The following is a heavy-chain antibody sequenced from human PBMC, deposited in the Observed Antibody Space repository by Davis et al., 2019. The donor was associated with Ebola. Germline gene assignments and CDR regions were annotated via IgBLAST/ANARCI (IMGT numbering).Heavy chain of an antibody. D-gene: IGHD3-10*01. CDR2: LNHSGST. Sequence: MPSETLSLTCAVYGGSFSGYYWSWIRQPPGKGLEWIEELNHSGSTNYNPSLKSRVTISVDTSKNQFSLKLSSVTAADTAVYYCATGQRLLWFGESTKGGIDVWGKGTTVTVSS. J-gene: IGHJ6*04. V-gene: IGHV4-34*01. CDR3: ATGQRLLWFGESTKGGIDV. CDR1: GGSFSGYY.